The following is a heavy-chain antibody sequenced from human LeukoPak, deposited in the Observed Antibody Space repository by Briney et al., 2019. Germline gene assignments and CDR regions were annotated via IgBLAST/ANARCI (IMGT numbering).Heavy chain of an antibody. CDR2: IYYSGII. V-gene: IGHV4-39*01. Sequence: SETLSLTCTVAGGSLSRSSYYWGWIRQPPGKGLGWIGSIYYSGIIYYNPSLKSRVTISIDTSKNQFSLKLSSVTAADTVVYYCATVVVAAIWFDPWGQGTLVTVSS. J-gene: IGHJ5*02. D-gene: IGHD2-15*01. CDR1: GGSLSRSSYY. CDR3: ATVVVAAIWFDP.